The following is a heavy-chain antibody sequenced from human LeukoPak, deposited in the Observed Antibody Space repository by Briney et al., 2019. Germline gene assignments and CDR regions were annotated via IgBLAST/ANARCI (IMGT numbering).Heavy chain of an antibody. Sequence: SETLSLTCTVSGGSISSYYWSWIRQPPGKGLEWIGYIYYSGSTNYNPSLKSRVTISVDTSKNQFSLKLSSVTAADTAVYYCARDDYGSGSYPNWGQGTLVTVSS. CDR1: GGSISSYY. CDR2: IYYSGST. V-gene: IGHV4-59*12. D-gene: IGHD3-10*01. CDR3: ARDDYGSGSYPN. J-gene: IGHJ4*02.